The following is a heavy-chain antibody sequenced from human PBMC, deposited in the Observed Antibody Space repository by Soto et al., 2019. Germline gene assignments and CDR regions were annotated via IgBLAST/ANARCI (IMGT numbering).Heavy chain of an antibody. CDR2: IIPIFGTA. CDR3: ARANYMRYGMDV. J-gene: IGHJ6*02. CDR1: GGTFSSYA. Sequence: SVKVSCKASGGTFSSYAISWVRQAPGQGLEWMGGIIPIFGTANYAQKFQGRVTITADESTSTAYMELSSLRSEDTAVYYCARANYMRYGMDVWGQGTTVTVSS. V-gene: IGHV1-69*13. D-gene: IGHD1-1*01.